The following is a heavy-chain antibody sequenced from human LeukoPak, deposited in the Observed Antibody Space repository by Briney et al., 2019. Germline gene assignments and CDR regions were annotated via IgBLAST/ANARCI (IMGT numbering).Heavy chain of an antibody. J-gene: IGHJ4*02. Sequence: GGSLTLSCAASGFTFSSYAMNWVRQAPGKGLEWVSASGTSGDAYYGDFVKGRFIISRDNAKNTVYLQMSSLRVEDTAVYYCAQKTPRNHPFDYWGQGILVTVSS. CDR1: GFTFSSYA. CDR3: AQKTPRNHPFDY. CDR2: SGTSGDA. V-gene: IGHV3-23*01. D-gene: IGHD2/OR15-2a*01.